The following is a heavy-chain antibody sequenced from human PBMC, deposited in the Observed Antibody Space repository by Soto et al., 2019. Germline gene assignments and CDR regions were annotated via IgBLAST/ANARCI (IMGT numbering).Heavy chain of an antibody. CDR1: GGSISSYY. CDR3: ARARRGPDHYYYYYMDV. Sequence: SETLSLTCTFSGGSISSYYWSWIRQPPGKGLEWIGYIYYSGSTNYNPSLKSRVTISVDTSKNQFSLKLSSVTAADTAVYYCARARRGPDHYYYYYMDVWGKGTTVTVSS. CDR2: IYYSGST. J-gene: IGHJ6*03. V-gene: IGHV4-59*01. D-gene: IGHD3-16*01.